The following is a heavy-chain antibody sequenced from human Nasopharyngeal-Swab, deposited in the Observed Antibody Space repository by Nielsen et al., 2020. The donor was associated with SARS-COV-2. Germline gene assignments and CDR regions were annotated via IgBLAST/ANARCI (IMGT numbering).Heavy chain of an antibody. Sequence: GESLKISCVGSGISFSTSVIQWVRQAPGKGLEWVAVLAIDGSNYEQYADSVKGRFSISRDTYENTLHLQLNSLREEDTAVYYCVREGGTSGRASYFDYWGQGTLVTVTS. J-gene: IGHJ4*02. CDR2: LAIDGSNYE. CDR3: VREGGTSGRASYFDY. CDR1: GISFSTSV. V-gene: IGHV3-30-3*01. D-gene: IGHD2-2*01.